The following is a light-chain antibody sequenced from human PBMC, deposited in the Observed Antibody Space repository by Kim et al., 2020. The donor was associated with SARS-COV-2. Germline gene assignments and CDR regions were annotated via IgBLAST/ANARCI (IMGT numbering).Light chain of an antibody. Sequence: QSVLTQPASVSGSPGQSITISCTGTSSDIGTYNFVAWYQQYPGKAPKLIIYDVQNRPSGVSNRFSGSKSGNTAYLTISGLQAEDEADYYCSSDRTGDTYVFGTGTKVTVL. CDR2: DVQ. CDR3: SSDRTGDTYV. CDR1: SSDIGTYNF. J-gene: IGLJ1*01. V-gene: IGLV2-14*03.